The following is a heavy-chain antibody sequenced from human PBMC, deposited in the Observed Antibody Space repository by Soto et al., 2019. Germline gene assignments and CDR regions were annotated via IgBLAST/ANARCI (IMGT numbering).Heavy chain of an antibody. J-gene: IGHJ4*02. V-gene: IGHV4-34*01. CDR2: INHSRRT. D-gene: IGHD3-22*01. CDR3: ARGSVIYDSSGYYFDY. CDR1: GGSFSGYY. Sequence: SETLSLTCAVYGGSFSGYYWSWIRQPPGKGLEWIGEINHSRRTNYNPSLKSRVTISADTPKHQFSLKLSSVTAADTAVYYCARGSVIYDSSGYYFDYWGQGTLVTVSS.